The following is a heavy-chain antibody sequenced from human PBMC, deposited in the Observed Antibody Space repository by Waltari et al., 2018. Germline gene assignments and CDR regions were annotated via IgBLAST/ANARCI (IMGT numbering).Heavy chain of an antibody. CDR2: IIPILGIA. D-gene: IGHD3-22*01. V-gene: IGHV1-69*08. Sequence: QVQLVQSGAAVKKPGSSVKVSCKASGGTFRSYTISWVRQAPGQGLEWMGRIIPILGIANYAQKFQGRVTITADKSTSTAYMELSSLRSEDTAVYYCAREVTYYYDSSGYPLGSFDYWGQGTLVTVSS. CDR3: AREVTYYYDSSGYPLGSFDY. J-gene: IGHJ4*02. CDR1: GGTFRSYT.